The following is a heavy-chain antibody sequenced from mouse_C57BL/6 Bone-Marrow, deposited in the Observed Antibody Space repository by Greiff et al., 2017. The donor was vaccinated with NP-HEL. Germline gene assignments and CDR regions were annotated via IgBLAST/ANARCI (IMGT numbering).Heavy chain of an antibody. CDR3: ASLSYYYAMDY. CDR1: GFTFSSYA. J-gene: IGHJ4*01. Sequence: EVNVVESGGGLVKPGGSLKLSCAASGFTFSSYAMSWVRQTPEKRLEWVATISDGGSYTYYPDNVKGRFTISRDNAKNNLYLQMSHLKSEDTAMYYCASLSYYYAMDYWGQGTSVTVSS. CDR2: ISDGGSYT. V-gene: IGHV5-4*03.